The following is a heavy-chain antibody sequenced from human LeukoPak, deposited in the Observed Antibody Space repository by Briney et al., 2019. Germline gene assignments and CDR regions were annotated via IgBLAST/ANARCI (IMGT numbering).Heavy chain of an antibody. J-gene: IGHJ5*02. Sequence: ASVKVSCKASGYTFTGYFMHWVRQAPGQGLEWMGWINPNNGDTNYAQTFQGRVTMTRDTSISTAYMELSNLRSDDTAMFYCARDLYGSGGSNWFDPWGQGTPVTVSS. CDR2: INPNNGDT. CDR1: GYTFTGYF. D-gene: IGHD3-10*01. CDR3: ARDLYGSGGSNWFDP. V-gene: IGHV1-2*02.